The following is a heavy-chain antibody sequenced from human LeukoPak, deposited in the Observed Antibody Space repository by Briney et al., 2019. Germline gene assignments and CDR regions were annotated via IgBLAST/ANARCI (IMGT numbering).Heavy chain of an antibody. Sequence: SETLSLTCAVSSGSISSYSWSWIRQPAGKGLEWIGRIYSTGSTNDNPSLKSRVTMSVDTSKNQFSLKANSVTAADTGVYYCARDYYGSGSYLDYWGQGTLVTVSS. CDR1: SGSISSYS. CDR2: IYSTGST. V-gene: IGHV4-4*07. J-gene: IGHJ4*02. D-gene: IGHD3-10*01. CDR3: ARDYYGSGSYLDY.